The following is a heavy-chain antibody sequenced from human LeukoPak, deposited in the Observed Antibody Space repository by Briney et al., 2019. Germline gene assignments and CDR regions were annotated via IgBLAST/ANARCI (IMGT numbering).Heavy chain of an antibody. V-gene: IGHV1-18*01. J-gene: IGHJ4*02. CDR3: ARDLGRGYIPAMAADY. CDR1: GYTFTRYG. Sequence: ASVKVSCKASGYTFTRYGISWVRQSPGQGLEWMGWISAYNGNTVYAQKFQGRVTMTTDTSTRVAYMELRNLRCDDTAVYYCARDLGRGYIPAMAADYWGQGTLVTVS. D-gene: IGHD2-2*01. CDR2: ISAYNGNT.